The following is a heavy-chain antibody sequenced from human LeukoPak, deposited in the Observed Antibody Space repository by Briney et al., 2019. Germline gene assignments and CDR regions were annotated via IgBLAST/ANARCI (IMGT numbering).Heavy chain of an antibody. J-gene: IGHJ4*02. CDR3: ASGLGGVTTLDY. CDR2: ISSSSSYT. Sequence: GGSLRLSCAASGFTFSDYYMSWIRQAPGKGLEWVSYISSSSSYTNYADSVKGRFTISRDNAKNSLYLQMNSLRAEDTAVYYCASGLGGVTTLDYWGQGTLVTVSS. CDR1: GFTFSDYY. D-gene: IGHD3-16*01. V-gene: IGHV3-11*06.